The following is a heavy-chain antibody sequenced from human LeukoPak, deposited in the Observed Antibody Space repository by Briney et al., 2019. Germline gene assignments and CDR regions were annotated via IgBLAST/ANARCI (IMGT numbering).Heavy chain of an antibody. D-gene: IGHD2-2*01. V-gene: IGHV3-30*18. CDR1: GFTFSSYG. Sequence: GGSLRLSCAASGFTFSSYGMHWVRQAPGKGREGVAVISYDGSNKYYADSVKGRFTISRDNSTDTLYLQMNSLRAEDTAVYYCAKDAHDIVVPAAIGNWFDPWGQGTLVTVSS. CDR3: AKDAHDIVVPAAIGNWFDP. CDR2: ISYDGSNK. J-gene: IGHJ5*02.